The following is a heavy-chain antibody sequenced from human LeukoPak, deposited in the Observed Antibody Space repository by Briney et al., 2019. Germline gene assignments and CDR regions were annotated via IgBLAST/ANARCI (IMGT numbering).Heavy chain of an antibody. CDR3: ASQEVGLRSFGP. Sequence: PSETLSLTCTVSGGSISSSLYHWGWIRQSPGKNLEGRGSIYYTGTTHYNPSLKSRVTISVDTSKNQFTRNLSSVTTPDTAVYYCASQEVGLRSFGPWGKGTLVTASS. V-gene: IGHV4-39*01. CDR2: IYYTGTT. CDR1: GGSISSSLYH. J-gene: IGHJ5*02.